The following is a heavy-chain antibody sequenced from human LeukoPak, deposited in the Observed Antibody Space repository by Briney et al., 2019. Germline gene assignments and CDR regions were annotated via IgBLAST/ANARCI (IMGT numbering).Heavy chain of an antibody. CDR2: MNPNSGNT. V-gene: IGHV1-8*03. CDR3: ARGHPTELIGLDY. J-gene: IGHJ4*02. D-gene: IGHD1-7*01. CDR1: GYTFTSYG. Sequence: ASVKVSCKASGYTFTSYGISWVRQATGQGLEWMGWMNPNSGNTGYAQKFQGRVTITRNTSISTAYMELSSLRSEDTAVYYCARGHPTELIGLDYWGQGTLVTVSS.